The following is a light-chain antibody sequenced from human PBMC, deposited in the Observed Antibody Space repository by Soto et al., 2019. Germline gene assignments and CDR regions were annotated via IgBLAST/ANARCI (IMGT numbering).Light chain of an antibody. CDR1: QSISSNY. V-gene: IGKV3-20*01. CDR2: GAY. CDR3: QQYDTPPPMYT. J-gene: IGKJ2*01. Sequence: EVVLTQSPGSLSLSPGEGVTLSCRASQSISSNYLAWYQQKPGQAPRLLIYGAYKRATGISDRFTGGGSGTDFTLTISRLEPEDFGVYSCQQYDTPPPMYTFGQGTKVDIK.